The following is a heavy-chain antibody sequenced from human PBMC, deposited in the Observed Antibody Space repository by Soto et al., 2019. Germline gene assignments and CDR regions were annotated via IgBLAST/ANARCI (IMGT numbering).Heavy chain of an antibody. CDR3: ARVGDRRSGIVGANPAGDYFDS. Sequence: QVQLVESGGGVVQPGRSLRLSCAASGFIFSNYAMHWVRQAPGKGLEWVAVISYDGSNKLYADSVKGRFTISRDNSKNSMYLLMNSLRAEDTAVYDCARVGDRRSGIVGANPAGDYFDSWGQGTLVTVSS. CDR1: GFIFSNYA. J-gene: IGHJ4*02. D-gene: IGHD1-26*01. CDR2: ISYDGSNK. V-gene: IGHV3-30-3*01.